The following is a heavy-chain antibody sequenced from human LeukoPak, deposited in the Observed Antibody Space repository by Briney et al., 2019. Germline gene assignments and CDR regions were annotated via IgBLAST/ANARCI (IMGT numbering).Heavy chain of an antibody. CDR2: INHSGTT. CDR3: ARLPLGAFGEVLNFDY. CDR1: GFTFSSYW. J-gene: IGHJ4*02. V-gene: IGHV4-34*01. D-gene: IGHD3-10*01. Sequence: GSLRLSCAASGFTFSSYWMSWVRQAPGKGLEWIGDINHSGTTKYNPSLKSRVTISIDTSKNQLSLKVNSVTGADTAVYYCARLPLGAFGEVLNFDYWGQGTLVTVSS.